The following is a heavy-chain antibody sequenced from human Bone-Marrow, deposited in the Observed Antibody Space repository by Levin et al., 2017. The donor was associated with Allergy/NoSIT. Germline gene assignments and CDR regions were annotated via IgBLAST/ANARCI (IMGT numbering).Heavy chain of an antibody. CDR1: GGSISSSSYY. CDR3: ASNYGDYDVVTAIPYYYYGMDV. Sequence: PSETLSLTCTVSGGSISSSSYYWGWIRQPPGKGLEWIGSIYYSGSTYYNPSLKSRVTISVDTSKNQFSLKLSSVTAADTAVYYCASNYGDYDVVTAIPYYYYGMDVWGQGTTVTVSS. J-gene: IGHJ6*02. V-gene: IGHV4-39*01. D-gene: IGHD2-21*02. CDR2: IYYSGST.